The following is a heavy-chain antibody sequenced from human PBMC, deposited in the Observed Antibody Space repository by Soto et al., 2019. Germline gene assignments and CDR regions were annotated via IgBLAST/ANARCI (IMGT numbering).Heavy chain of an antibody. CDR3: ARAVYCSSTSCVRGAFDI. CDR1: GFTFSSYW. V-gene: IGHV3-7*01. Sequence: EVQLVESGGGLVQPGGSLRLSCAASGFTFSSYWMSWVRQAPGKGLEWVANIKQDGSEKYYVDSVKGRFTISRDNAKNSLYLQMTSLRAEDTAVYYCARAVYCSSTSCVRGAFDIWGQGTMVTVSS. J-gene: IGHJ3*02. D-gene: IGHD2-2*01. CDR2: IKQDGSEK.